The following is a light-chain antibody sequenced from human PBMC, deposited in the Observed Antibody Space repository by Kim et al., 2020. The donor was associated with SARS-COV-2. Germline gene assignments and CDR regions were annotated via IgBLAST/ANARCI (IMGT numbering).Light chain of an antibody. CDR2: EAA. J-gene: IGKJ5*01. CDR1: QSVSSY. CDR3: QQSRNWPIT. Sequence: EIVLTQSPATLSLSPGERSTLSCRASQSVSSYLAWYQQKPGQAPRLLIYEAANGATGVPARFSGSGSGTDFTLTISSLETEDFAVYYWQQSRNWPITFGQGTRLEIK. V-gene: IGKV3-11*01.